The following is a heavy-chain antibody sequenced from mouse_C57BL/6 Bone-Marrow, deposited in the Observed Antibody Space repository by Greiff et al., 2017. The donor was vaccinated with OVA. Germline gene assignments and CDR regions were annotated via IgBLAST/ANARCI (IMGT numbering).Heavy chain of an antibody. D-gene: IGHD1-1*01. CDR2: IDPEDGDT. V-gene: IGHV14-1*01. Sequence: LVESGAELVRPGASVKLSCTASGFNIKDYYMHWVKQRPEQGLEWIGRIDPEDGDTEYAPKFQGKATMTADTSSNTAYLQLSSLTSEDTAVYYCTTVITTVVRWYFDVWGTGTTVTVSS. J-gene: IGHJ1*03. CDR3: TTVITTVVRWYFDV. CDR1: GFNIKDYY.